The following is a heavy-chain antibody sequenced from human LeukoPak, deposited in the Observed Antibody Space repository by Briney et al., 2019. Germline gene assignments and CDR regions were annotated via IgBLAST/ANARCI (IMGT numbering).Heavy chain of an antibody. J-gene: IGHJ4*02. CDR3: ASFTVTTPGYFDY. Sequence: PGGSLRLSCAASGFTVSSNYMSWIRQPPGKGLEWIGEINHSGSTNYNPSLKSRVTISVDTSKNQFSLKLSSVTAADTAVYYCASFTVTTPGYFDYWGQGTLVTVSS. CDR2: INHSGST. CDR1: GFTVSSNY. V-gene: IGHV4-34*01. D-gene: IGHD4-17*01.